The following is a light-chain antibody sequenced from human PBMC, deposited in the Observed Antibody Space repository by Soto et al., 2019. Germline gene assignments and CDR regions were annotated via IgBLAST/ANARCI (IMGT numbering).Light chain of an antibody. Sequence: DIQMTQSPSTLSASVGDRVTITCRASQSISSWLAWYQQKPGKAPKLLIYRASSLESGVPSRCSGSGSGTDFTLTISSLQPDDFATYYCQQYHTSRTFGQGTTVEI. CDR1: QSISSW. V-gene: IGKV1-5*03. CDR3: QQYHTSRT. CDR2: RAS. J-gene: IGKJ1*01.